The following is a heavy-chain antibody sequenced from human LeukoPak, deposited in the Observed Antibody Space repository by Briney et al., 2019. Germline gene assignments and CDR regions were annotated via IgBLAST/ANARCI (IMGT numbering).Heavy chain of an antibody. J-gene: IGHJ4*02. Sequence: GGSLRLSCVASGLASRFTFSDYVMSWVRQAPGKGLEWVSLISGNGASTDYADSVKGRFTISRDNSKNTLYVQMNSLRAGDTAVYYCAKVIAARDQGFDYWGQGTLVTVSS. D-gene: IGHD6-6*01. CDR1: GLASRFTFSDYV. V-gene: IGHV3-23*01. CDR3: AKVIAARDQGFDY. CDR2: ISGNGAST.